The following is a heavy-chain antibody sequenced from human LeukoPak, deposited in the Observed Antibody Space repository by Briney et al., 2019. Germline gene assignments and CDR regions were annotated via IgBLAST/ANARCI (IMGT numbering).Heavy chain of an antibody. CDR1: GYTFTSYG. J-gene: IGHJ5*02. CDR2: ISAYNGNT. D-gene: IGHD2-21*02. CDR3: ASSPKPVVVTATTSFDP. V-gene: IGHV1-18*01. Sequence: GASVKVSCKASGYTFTSYGISWVRQAPGQGLEWMGWISAYNGNTNYAQKLQGRVTMTTDTSTSTAYMELRSLRSDDTAVYYCASSPKPVVVTATTSFDPWGQGTLVTVSS.